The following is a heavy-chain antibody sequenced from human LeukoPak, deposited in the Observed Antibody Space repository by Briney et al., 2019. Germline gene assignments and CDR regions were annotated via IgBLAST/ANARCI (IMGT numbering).Heavy chain of an antibody. CDR1: GGSISSYY. D-gene: IGHD6-19*01. J-gene: IGHJ6*02. V-gene: IGHV4-4*07. CDR3: ARGPAGTVFYYYYGMDV. Sequence: SETLSLTCTVSGGSISSYYWSWIRQPAGKGLEWIGRIYTSGSTNYNPSLKSRVTMSVDTSKNQFSPKPSSVTAADTAVYYCARGPAGTVFYYYYGMDVWGQGTTVTVSS. CDR2: IYTSGST.